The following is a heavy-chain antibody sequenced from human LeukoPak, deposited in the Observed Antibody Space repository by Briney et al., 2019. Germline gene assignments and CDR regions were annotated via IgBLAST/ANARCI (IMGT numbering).Heavy chain of an antibody. V-gene: IGHV1-18*01. CDR1: GYTFTSYG. J-gene: IGHJ6*02. CDR2: ISAYNGNT. CDR3: ARAEWHCGGDCYSPVYGMDV. Sequence: GASVKVSCKASGYTFTSYGISWVRQAPGQGLEWMGWISAYNGNTNYAQKLQGRVTMTTDTSTSTAYMELRSLRSDDTAVYYCARAEWHCGGDCYSPVYGMDVWGQGTTVTVSS. D-gene: IGHD2-21*02.